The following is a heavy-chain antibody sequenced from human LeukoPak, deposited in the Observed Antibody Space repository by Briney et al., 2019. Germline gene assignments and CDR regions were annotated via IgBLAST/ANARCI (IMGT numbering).Heavy chain of an antibody. CDR2: IYPGDSDT. CDR1: GYSFTSSW. Sequence: GEYLKLYCKGSGYSFTSSWIGWVRQMPGKGLEWMGIIYPGDSDTRYNPSFQGQVTISADKSVSTAYLQWSSLKASDTAMYYCARPGPTYYYGMDVWGQGTTVTVSS. V-gene: IGHV5-51*01. J-gene: IGHJ6*02. D-gene: IGHD4-17*01. CDR3: ARPGPTYYYGMDV.